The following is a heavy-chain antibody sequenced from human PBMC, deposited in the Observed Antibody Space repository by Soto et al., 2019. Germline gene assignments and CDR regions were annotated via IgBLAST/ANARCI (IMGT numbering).Heavy chain of an antibody. V-gene: IGHV3-23*01. J-gene: IGHJ4*02. CDR1: GFTFRSYA. CDR2: ISGSGAGT. Sequence: GGSLRLSCAASGFTFRSYAMSWVRQAPGKGLEWVSGISGSGAGTFYADSVKGRFSISRDNSKNTLYLQMNSLRAEDTAVYHCAKHSSDWWYMDCWGPGSLVTVSS. CDR3: AKHSSDWWYMDC. D-gene: IGHD6-19*01.